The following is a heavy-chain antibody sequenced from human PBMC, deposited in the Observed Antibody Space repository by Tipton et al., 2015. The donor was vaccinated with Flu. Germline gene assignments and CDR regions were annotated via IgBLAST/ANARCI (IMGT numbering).Heavy chain of an antibody. CDR3: AKDHESSGWLNWFDP. CDR2: MSSTGENT. J-gene: IGHJ5*02. V-gene: IGHV3-23*04. D-gene: IGHD6-19*01. Sequence: VQLVQSGGGLSQPGGSLGLSCAGSGFIVSNNHMSWVRQAPGKGLEWVSSMSSTGENTYYADSVRGRFTISRDNAKSTLYLEMNSLRAEDTAVYYCAKDHESSGWLNWFDPRGQGALVTVSS. CDR1: GFIVSNNH.